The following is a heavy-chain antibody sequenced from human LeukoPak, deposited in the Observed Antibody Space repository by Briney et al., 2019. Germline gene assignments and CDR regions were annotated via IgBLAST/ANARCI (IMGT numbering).Heavy chain of an antibody. CDR3: ASYSNYHFDY. CDR2: ISSSSSTI. CDR1: GFTFSSYS. J-gene: IGHJ4*02. D-gene: IGHD2-21*01. V-gene: IGHV3-48*01. Sequence: GGSLRLSCAASGFTFSSYSMNWVRQAPGKGLEWVSYISSSSSTIYYADSVKGRFTISRDNSKNTLYLQMNSLRAEDTAVYYCASYSNYHFDYWAREPWSPSPQ.